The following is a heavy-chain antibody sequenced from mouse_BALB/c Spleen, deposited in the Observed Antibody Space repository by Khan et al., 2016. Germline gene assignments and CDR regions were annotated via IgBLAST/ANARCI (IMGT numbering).Heavy chain of an antibody. CDR2: INPGSGGT. CDR3: ARAGSTYSMDY. CDR1: GYAFTNYL. Sequence: QVQLQQSGAELVRPGTSVKVSCKASGYAFTNYLIEWVKQRPGQGLEWIGVINPGSGGTNYNEKFKGKATLTADKSSSTAYMQLSNLTSDDSAVFSCARAGSTYSMDYWGQGTSVTVSS. J-gene: IGHJ4*01. D-gene: IGHD1-1*01. V-gene: IGHV1-54*01.